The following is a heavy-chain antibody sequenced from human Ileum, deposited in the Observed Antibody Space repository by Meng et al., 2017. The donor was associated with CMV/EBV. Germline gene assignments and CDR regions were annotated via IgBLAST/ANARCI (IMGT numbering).Heavy chain of an antibody. CDR2: IYNSGST. CDR1: GGSVSSGGYY. J-gene: IGHJ4*02. Sequence: QVQLQESGPGLVKPSQTLSLACAISGGSVSSGGYYWSWIRQPPGKGLQWIGHIYNSGSTYYNPSLKSRLTISLDTSKNQFSLNLRSVTAADTAVYYCARGSVIASALSSDHWGQGTLVTVSS. CDR3: ARGSVIASALSSDH. V-gene: IGHV4-30-4*01. D-gene: IGHD6-13*01.